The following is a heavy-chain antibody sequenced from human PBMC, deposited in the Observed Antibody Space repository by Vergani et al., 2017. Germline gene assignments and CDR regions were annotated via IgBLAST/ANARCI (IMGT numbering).Heavy chain of an antibody. Sequence: QVQLQESGPGLVKPSQTMSLSCTIYGDSISSGSYYWSWIRQPAGKGLGWIGRIYASGSANYNPSLRSRVTMSIDTSKNQFSLKLNSVTVTDTAVYYCGRGSDYGDFYYYMDVWGRGTMVTISS. J-gene: IGHJ6*03. CDR2: IYASGSA. D-gene: IGHD4-17*01. V-gene: IGHV4-61*02. CDR3: GRGSDYGDFYYYMDV. CDR1: GDSISSGSYY.